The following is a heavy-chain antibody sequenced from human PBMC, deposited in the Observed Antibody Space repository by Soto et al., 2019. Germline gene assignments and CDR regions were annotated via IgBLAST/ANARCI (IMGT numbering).Heavy chain of an antibody. V-gene: IGHV4-34*01. D-gene: IGHD2-2*01. J-gene: IGHJ4*02. CDR1: GGSFSGYY. CDR3: ARGRWAPQGYCSSTSCPYYFDY. Sequence: SETLSLTCAVYGGSFSGYYWSWIRQPPGKGLEWIGEINHSGSTNYNPSLKSRVTISVDTSKNQFSLKLSSVTAADTAVYYCARGRWAPQGYCSSTSCPYYFDYWGQGTLVTVSS. CDR2: INHSGST.